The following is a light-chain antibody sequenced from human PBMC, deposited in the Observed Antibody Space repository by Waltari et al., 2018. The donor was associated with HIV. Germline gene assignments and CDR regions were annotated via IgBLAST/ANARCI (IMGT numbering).Light chain of an antibody. CDR3: CSYSGSYTSYV. CDR2: EGN. V-gene: IGLV2-23*01. Sequence: QSALTQPASVSGSPGPSITISCTGTSSDVGSYNLVSWYLQHPGKAPKLMIYEGNKRPSGVSNRFSGSKSGNTASLTISGLQAEDEADYYCCSYSGSYTSYVFGAGTKVTVL. J-gene: IGLJ1*01. CDR1: SSDVGSYNL.